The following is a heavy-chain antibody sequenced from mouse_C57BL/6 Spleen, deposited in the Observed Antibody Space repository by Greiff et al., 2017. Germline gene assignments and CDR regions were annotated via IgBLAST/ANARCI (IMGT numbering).Heavy chain of an antibody. V-gene: IGHV14-1*01. D-gene: IGHD2-1*01. CDR3: TFYYGNYVGAY. Sequence: VQLQQSGAELVRPGASVKLSCTASGFNIKDYYMHWVKQRPEQGLEWIGRIDPEDGDTEYAPKFQGKATMTADTSSNTAYLQLSSLTSEDTAVYYCTFYYGNYVGAYWGQGTLVTVSA. CDR1: GFNIKDYY. CDR2: IDPEDGDT. J-gene: IGHJ3*01.